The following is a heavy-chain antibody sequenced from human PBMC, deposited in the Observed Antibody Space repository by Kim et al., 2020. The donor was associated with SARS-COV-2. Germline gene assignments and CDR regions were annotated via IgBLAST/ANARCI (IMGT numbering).Heavy chain of an antibody. CDR3: ARDESPINGYSGSYSAFDI. D-gene: IGHD1-26*01. V-gene: IGHV3-48*03. Sequence: GGSLRLSCAASGFTFSSYEMNWVRQAPGKGLEWVSYISSSGSTIYYADSVKGRFTISRDNAKNSLYLQMNSLRAEDTAVYYCARDESPINGYSGSYSAFDIWGQGTMVTVSS. CDR1: GFTFSSYE. J-gene: IGHJ3*02. CDR2: ISSSGSTI.